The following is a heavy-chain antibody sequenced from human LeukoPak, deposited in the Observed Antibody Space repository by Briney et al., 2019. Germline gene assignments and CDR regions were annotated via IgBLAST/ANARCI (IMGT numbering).Heavy chain of an antibody. J-gene: IGHJ6*03. CDR2: IIPIFGTA. Sequence: SVKVSCKASGGTFSSYAISWVRQAPGQGLEWMGGIIPIFGTANYAQKFQGRVTITADESTSTAYMELSRLRSEDTAVYYCASQSHHCSSTSCYMGVWGKGTTVTVSS. V-gene: IGHV1-69*13. CDR1: GGTFSSYA. CDR3: ASQSHHCSSTSCYMGV. D-gene: IGHD2-2*01.